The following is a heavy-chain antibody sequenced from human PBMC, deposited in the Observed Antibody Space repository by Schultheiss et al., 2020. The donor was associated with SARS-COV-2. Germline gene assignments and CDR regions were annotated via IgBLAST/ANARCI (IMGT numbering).Heavy chain of an antibody. V-gene: IGHV3-66*01. CDR1: GFTVSSNY. D-gene: IGHD2-15*01. CDR2: IYSGGST. CDR3: ARDLVGYCSGGSCY. Sequence: GGSLRLSCAASGFTVSSNYMSWVRQAPGKGLEWVSVIYSGGSTYYADSVKGRFTISRDNSKNTLYLQMNSLRAEDTAVYYCARDLVGYCSGGSCYWGQGTLVTVSS. J-gene: IGHJ4*02.